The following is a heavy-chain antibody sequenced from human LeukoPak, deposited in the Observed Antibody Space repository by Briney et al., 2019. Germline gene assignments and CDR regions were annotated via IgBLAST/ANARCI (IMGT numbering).Heavy chain of an antibody. D-gene: IGHD3-22*01. V-gene: IGHV3-23*01. CDR3: AKGGAYYYDSSAYYRD. J-gene: IGHJ4*02. Sequence: PGGSLRLSCAASGFTFSSYAMSWVRQAPGKGLEWVSAISGSGGSTYYADSVKGRFTISRDNSKNTLYLQVNSLRAEDTAVYYCAKGGAYYYDSSAYYRDWGQGTLVTVSS. CDR2: ISGSGGST. CDR1: GFTFSSYA.